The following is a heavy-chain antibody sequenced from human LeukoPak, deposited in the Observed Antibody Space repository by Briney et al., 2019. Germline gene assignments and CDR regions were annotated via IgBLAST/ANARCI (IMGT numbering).Heavy chain of an antibody. CDR1: GGSFSGYY. Sequence: SETLSLTCAVYGGSFSGYYWSWIRQPPGKGLEWIGEINHRGSTNYNPSLKSRVTISVDTSKNQFSLKLSSVTAADTAVYYCASLYCSGGSCYSYWGQGTLVTVSS. CDR2: INHRGST. D-gene: IGHD2-15*01. J-gene: IGHJ4*02. V-gene: IGHV4-34*01. CDR3: ASLYCSGGSCYSY.